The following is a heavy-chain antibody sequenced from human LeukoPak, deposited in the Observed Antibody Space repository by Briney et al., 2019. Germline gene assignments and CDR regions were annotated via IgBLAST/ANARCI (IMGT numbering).Heavy chain of an antibody. V-gene: IGHV3-11*04. Sequence: PGGSLRLSCAASGFTFSDYYMSWIRQAPGKGLEWVSYISSSGSTIYYADSVKGRFTISRDNAKNSLYLQMNSLRAEDTAVYYCASSDYYYDSSGINFDYWGQGTLVTVSS. J-gene: IGHJ4*02. CDR1: GFTFSDYY. CDR2: ISSSGSTI. D-gene: IGHD3-22*01. CDR3: ASSDYYYDSSGINFDY.